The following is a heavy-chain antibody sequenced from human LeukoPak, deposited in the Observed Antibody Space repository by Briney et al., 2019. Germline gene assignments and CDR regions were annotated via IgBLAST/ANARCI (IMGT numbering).Heavy chain of an antibody. D-gene: IGHD2-8*01. V-gene: IGHV3-23*01. CDR1: GFTFNNYG. CDR2: ISGSGGST. J-gene: IGHJ6*03. CDR3: ARGKKWGYYYYMDV. Sequence: QPGGTLRLSCAASGFTFNNYGMSWVRQAPGKGLEWVSAISGSGGSTYYADSVKGRFTISRDNSKNTLYLQMNSLRAEDTAVYYCARGKKWGYYYYMDVWGKGTTVTISS.